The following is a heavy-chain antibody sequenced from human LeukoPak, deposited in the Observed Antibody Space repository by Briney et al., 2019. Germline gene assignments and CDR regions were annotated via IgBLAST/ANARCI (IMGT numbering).Heavy chain of an antibody. J-gene: IGHJ4*02. CDR2: ISSSSSYI. V-gene: IGHV3-21*04. D-gene: IGHD3-16*02. CDR3: AKGNDYVWGSYRQYFDY. CDR1: GFTFSSYS. Sequence: NPGGSLRLSCAASGFTFSSYSMNWVRQAPGKGLEWVSSISSSSSYIYYADSVKGRFTISRDNAKNSLYLQMNSLRAEDTAVYYCAKGNDYVWGSYRQYFDYWGQGTLVTVSS.